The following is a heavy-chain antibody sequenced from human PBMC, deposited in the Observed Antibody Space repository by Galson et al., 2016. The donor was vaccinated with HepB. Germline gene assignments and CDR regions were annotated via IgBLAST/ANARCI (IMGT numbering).Heavy chain of an antibody. D-gene: IGHD3-10*01. J-gene: IGHJ4*02. CDR2: INYSGSNT. CDR3: AKGKRYSDSGSYYVDH. V-gene: IGHV3-23*01. CDR1: GFTLVGNG. Sequence: SLRLSCAVSGFTLVGNGFSWVRQAPGKGLEWVSGINYSGSNTYYADSVKGRFTISRDNSKNTLYLQMNSLRVEDSAVYYCAKGKRYSDSGSYYVDHWGQGTLVTVSS.